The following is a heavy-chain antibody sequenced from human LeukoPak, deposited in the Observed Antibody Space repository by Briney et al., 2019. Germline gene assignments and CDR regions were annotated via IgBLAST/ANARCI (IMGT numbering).Heavy chain of an antibody. J-gene: IGHJ4*02. V-gene: IGHV3-11*04. CDR3: ARADCSSTSCYEFDY. D-gene: IGHD2-2*01. Sequence: GGSLRLSCAASGFTFSDYYMSWIRQAPGKGPEWVSYVRSSGSTIYYADSVKGRFTISRDNAKNSLYLQMNSLRAEDTAVYYCARADCSSTSCYEFDYWGQGTLVTVSS. CDR2: VRSSGSTI. CDR1: GFTFSDYY.